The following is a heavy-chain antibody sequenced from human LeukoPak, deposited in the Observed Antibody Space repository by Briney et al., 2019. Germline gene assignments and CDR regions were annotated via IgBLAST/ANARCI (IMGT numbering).Heavy chain of an antibody. D-gene: IGHD5-24*01. CDR2: IVPKYYTT. CDR3: ARDYTIKAPYFDY. Sequence: SVKVSCKASGGSFSSSTINWVRQAPGQGLEWMGEIVPKYYTTNYALKFQGRVTISADSSTSTAYMELSSLTSEDTAVYYCARDYTIKAPYFDYWGQGTLVTVSS. CDR1: GGSFSSST. J-gene: IGHJ4*02. V-gene: IGHV1-69*13.